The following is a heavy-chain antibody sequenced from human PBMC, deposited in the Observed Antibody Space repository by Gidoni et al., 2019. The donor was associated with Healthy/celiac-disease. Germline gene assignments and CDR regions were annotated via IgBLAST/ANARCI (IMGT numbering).Heavy chain of an antibody. D-gene: IGHD3-22*01. CDR3: AKDSRYDSSGYPRY. CDR2: VSGSGGST. Sequence: EVQLLESGGGLVQPGGSLRLSCAASGFTFSSYAMSWVRQAPGKGLEWVSAVSGSGGSTYYADSVKGRFTISRDNSKNTLYLQMNSLRAEDTAVYYCAKDSRYDSSGYPRYWGQGTLVTVSS. CDR1: GFTFSSYA. V-gene: IGHV3-23*01. J-gene: IGHJ4*02.